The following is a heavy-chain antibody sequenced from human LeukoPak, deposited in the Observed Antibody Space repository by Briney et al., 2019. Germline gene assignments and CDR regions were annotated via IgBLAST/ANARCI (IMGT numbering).Heavy chain of an antibody. CDR2: IYTSGST. CDR3: ARGTVNYHYGMDV. J-gene: IGHJ6*02. V-gene: IGHV4-61*02. Sequence: SETLSLTCTVSGGSISSGSYYWSWIRQPAGKGLEWIGRIYTSGSTNYNPSLKSRVTISVDTPKNQFSLKLSSVTAADTAVYYCARGTVNYHYGMDVWGQGTTVTVSS. D-gene: IGHD4-11*01. CDR1: GGSISSGSYY.